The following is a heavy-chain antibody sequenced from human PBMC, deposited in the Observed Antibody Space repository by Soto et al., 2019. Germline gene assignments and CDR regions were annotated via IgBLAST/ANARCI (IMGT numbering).Heavy chain of an antibody. CDR3: ARGGGSHYDSDGYWVPYYFAY. Sequence: PSETLSLTCAVYRGSFSDYYWSWIRQSPGKGLEWIGEIHHSGSTNYNPSLMSRLTISVDTSMEHFSLKLSSVTAADTAVYYCARGGGSHYDSDGYWVPYYFAYWGPGTLVTVSS. V-gene: IGHV4-34*01. CDR2: IHHSGST. CDR1: RGSFSDYY. J-gene: IGHJ4*02. D-gene: IGHD3-22*01.